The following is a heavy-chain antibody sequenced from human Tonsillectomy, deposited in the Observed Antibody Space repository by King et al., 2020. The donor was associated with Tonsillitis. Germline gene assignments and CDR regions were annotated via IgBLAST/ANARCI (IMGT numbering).Heavy chain of an antibody. Sequence: VQLVESGGGLVQTGGSLRLSCAASGFTFSNCALSWVRQAPGKGLEWFSAISDSGGSTYYADSVKGRFTISRDNAKNTLYLQMNSLRAEDTAVYYCAKGSRGSRPYYFDYWGQGTLVTVSS. D-gene: IGHD3-10*01. CDR2: ISDSGGST. V-gene: IGHV3-23*04. CDR3: AKGSRGSRPYYFDY. CDR1: GFTFSNCA. J-gene: IGHJ4*01.